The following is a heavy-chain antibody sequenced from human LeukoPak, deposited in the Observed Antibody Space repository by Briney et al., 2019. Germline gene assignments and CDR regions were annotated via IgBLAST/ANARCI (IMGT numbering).Heavy chain of an antibody. CDR2: IKGDGSSS. CDR3: AGRDYQHEPHFDS. Sequence: QAGGSLRLSWAASGFTFSSYWMHWVRHAPGEGLVWVSRIKGDGSSSNYAESVKGRFTISRDNANSTLYLQMNSLRPEDTAIYYCAGRDYQHEPHFDSWGQGTLVTVSS. J-gene: IGHJ4*02. D-gene: IGHD4-11*01. V-gene: IGHV3-74*01. CDR1: GFTFSSYW.